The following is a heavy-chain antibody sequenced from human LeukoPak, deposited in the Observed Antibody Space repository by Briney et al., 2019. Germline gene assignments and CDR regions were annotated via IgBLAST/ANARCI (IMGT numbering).Heavy chain of an antibody. CDR2: IWHDGSNK. CDR3: ARDRGYTYGHPLDY. D-gene: IGHD5-18*01. CDR1: GFTFSTYV. J-gene: IGHJ4*02. V-gene: IGHV3-33*01. Sequence: GGSLRLSCAASGFTFSTYVIHWVRQAPGKGLEWVALIWHDGSNKYYGVSVKDRFTISRDNSKNTLYLQMDSLRDEDTAVYYCARDRGYTYGHPLDYWGQGTLVTVSS.